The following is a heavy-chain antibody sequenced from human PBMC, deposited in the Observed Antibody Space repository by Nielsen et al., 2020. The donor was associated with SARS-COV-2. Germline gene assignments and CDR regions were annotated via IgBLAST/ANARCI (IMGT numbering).Heavy chain of an antibody. CDR3: ARISRFPSYYYYGMDV. Sequence: SCAASGFTFSSYWMHWVRQAPGKGLVWVSRINSDGSSTSYADSVKGRFTISRDNAKNTLYLQMNSLRAKDTAVYYCARISRFPSYYYYGMDVWGQGTTVTVSS. D-gene: IGHD3-10*01. V-gene: IGHV3-74*01. CDR1: GFTFSSYW. CDR2: INSDGSST. J-gene: IGHJ6*02.